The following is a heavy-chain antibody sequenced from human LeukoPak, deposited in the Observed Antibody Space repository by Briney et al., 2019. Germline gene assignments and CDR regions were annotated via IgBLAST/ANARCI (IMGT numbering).Heavy chain of an antibody. Sequence: ASVKVSCKASGYSFVGYGITWVRQAPGQGLEWMGWFNPENGNTNYAQKVQGRVTMTEDTSTDTAYMELSSLRSEDTAVYYCAADERYRTDYWGQGTLVTVSS. V-gene: IGHV1-18*01. CDR3: AADERYRTDY. J-gene: IGHJ4*02. CDR1: GYSFVGYG. CDR2: FNPENGNT. D-gene: IGHD2-15*01.